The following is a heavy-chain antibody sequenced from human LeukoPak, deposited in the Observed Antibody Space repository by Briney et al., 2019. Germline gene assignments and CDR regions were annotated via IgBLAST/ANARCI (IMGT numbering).Heavy chain of an antibody. J-gene: IGHJ4*02. Sequence: ASVKVSCKASGYTFTSYGISWVRQAPGQGLEWMGWISAYNGNTNDAQKLQGRVTMTTDTSTSTAYMELRSLRSDDTAVYYCARNYYDSSGYSNPFDYWGQGTLVTVSS. CDR1: GYTFTSYG. V-gene: IGHV1-18*01. D-gene: IGHD3-22*01. CDR2: ISAYNGNT. CDR3: ARNYYDSSGYSNPFDY.